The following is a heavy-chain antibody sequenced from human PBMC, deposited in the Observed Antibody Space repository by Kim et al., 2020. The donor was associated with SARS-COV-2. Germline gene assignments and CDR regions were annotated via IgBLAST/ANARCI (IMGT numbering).Heavy chain of an antibody. V-gene: IGHV1-69*04. CDR2: IIPILGIA. J-gene: IGHJ4*02. CDR3: ARYDSSGYYDY. CDR1: GGTFSSYA. Sequence: SVKVSCKASGGTFSSYAISWVRQPPGQGLERMGRIIPILGIANYAQKFQGRVTITADKSTSTAYMELSSLRSEDTAVYYCARYDSSGYYDYWGQGTLVTVSS. D-gene: IGHD3-22*01.